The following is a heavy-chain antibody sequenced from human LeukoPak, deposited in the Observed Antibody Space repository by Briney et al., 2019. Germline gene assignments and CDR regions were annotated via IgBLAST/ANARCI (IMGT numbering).Heavy chain of an antibody. CDR1: GYTFTGYY. J-gene: IGHJ4*02. CDR3: ARESARGPRGFDY. V-gene: IGHV1-2*02. CDR2: INPNSGGT. Sequence: VASVKVSCKASGYTFTGYYMHWVRQAPGQGLEWMGWINPNSGGTNYAQKFQGRVTMTRDTSVSTAYMELSRLRSDDTAVYYCARESARGPRGFDYWGQGTLVTVSS.